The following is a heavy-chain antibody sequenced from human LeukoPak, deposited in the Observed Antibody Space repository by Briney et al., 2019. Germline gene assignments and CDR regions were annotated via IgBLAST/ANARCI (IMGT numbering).Heavy chain of an antibody. CDR3: ATGPTTVVTYYYYGMDV. CDR2: FDPEDGET. D-gene: IGHD4-23*01. J-gene: IGHJ6*02. CDR1: GYTLTELS. V-gene: IGHV1-24*01. Sequence: ASVKVSCKVSGYTLTELSMHWVRQAPGKGLEWMGGFDPEDGETIYAQKFQGRVTMTEDTSTDTAYMELSSLRSEDTAVCYCATGPTTVVTYYYYGMDVWGQGTTVTVSS.